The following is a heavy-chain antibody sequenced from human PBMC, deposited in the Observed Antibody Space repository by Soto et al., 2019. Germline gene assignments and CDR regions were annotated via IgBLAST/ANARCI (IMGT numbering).Heavy chain of an antibody. V-gene: IGHV4-34*01. CDR1: GGSFSGYY. D-gene: IGHD3-3*01. Sequence: LSLTCAVYGGSFSGYYWNWIRQPPGKGLEWIGEIDHSGYTNYNPSLKSRVTISVDTSKNQFSLRLTSVTAADTAVYYCARVRDWFDPWGQGTLVTAPQ. CDR3: ARVRDWFDP. J-gene: IGHJ5*02. CDR2: IDHSGYT.